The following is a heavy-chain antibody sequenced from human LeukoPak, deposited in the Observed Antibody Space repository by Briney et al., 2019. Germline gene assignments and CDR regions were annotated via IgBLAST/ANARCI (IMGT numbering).Heavy chain of an antibody. CDR1: GYSFSNYW. J-gene: IGHJ4*02. V-gene: IGHV5-51*01. CDR2: IYPDDSDT. CDR3: AAAWDSSSWSPFDY. Sequence: GESLKISCKGSGYSFSNYWIGWVRQMPGKGLEWMGIIYPDDSDTRYSPSFQGQVTISADKSISTAYLQWNSLKASDTAMYYCAAAWDSSSWSPFDYWGQGTLVTVSS. D-gene: IGHD6-13*01.